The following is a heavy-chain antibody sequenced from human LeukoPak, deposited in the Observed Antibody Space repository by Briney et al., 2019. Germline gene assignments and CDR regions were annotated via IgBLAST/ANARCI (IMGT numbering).Heavy chain of an antibody. V-gene: IGHV3-48*01. CDR2: ISSSSSTI. CDR1: GFTFSSYS. Sequence: QTGGSLRLSCAASGFTFSSYSMNWVRQAPGKGLEWVSYISSSSSTIYYADSVKGRFTISRDNAKNSLYLQMNSLRAEDTAVYYCARDGGDCYGCSFDYWGQGTLVTVSS. J-gene: IGHJ4*02. CDR3: ARDGGDCYGCSFDY. D-gene: IGHD2-21*02.